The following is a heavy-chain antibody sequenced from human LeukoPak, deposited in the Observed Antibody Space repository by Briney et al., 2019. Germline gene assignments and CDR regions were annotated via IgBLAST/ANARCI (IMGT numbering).Heavy chain of an antibody. CDR1: GFTFDDYA. J-gene: IGHJ6*03. Sequence: GGSLRLSCAASGFTFDDYAMHWVRQAPGKGLEWVSPISWDGGSTYYADSVKGRFTISRDNSKNSLYLQMNSLRAEDTALYYCVAAAGRYYYYYYMDVWGKGTMVTVSS. CDR2: ISWDGGST. CDR3: VAAAGRYYYYYYMDV. D-gene: IGHD6-13*01. V-gene: IGHV3-43D*04.